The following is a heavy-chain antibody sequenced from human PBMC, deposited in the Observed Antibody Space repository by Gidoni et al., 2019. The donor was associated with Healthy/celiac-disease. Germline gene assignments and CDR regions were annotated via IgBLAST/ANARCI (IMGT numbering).Heavy chain of an antibody. CDR2: INPNSGGT. CDR3: ARATSQLITIFGVVPSAWFDP. V-gene: IGHV1-2*02. Sequence: QVQLVQSGAEVKKPGASVKVSCKASGYPFNGYYLHWVRQAPGQGLELMGWINPNSGGTNYAQKFQGRVTMTRDTSISTAYMELSRLRSDDTAVYYCARATSQLITIFGVVPSAWFDPWGQGTLVTVSS. D-gene: IGHD3-3*01. J-gene: IGHJ5*02. CDR1: GYPFNGYY.